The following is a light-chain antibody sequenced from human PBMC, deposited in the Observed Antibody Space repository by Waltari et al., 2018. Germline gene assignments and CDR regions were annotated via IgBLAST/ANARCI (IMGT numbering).Light chain of an antibody. CDR1: QSISSW. CDR3: QQYNNYPYT. Sequence: DIQMPQSPSTLSASVGDRVTITCRASQSISSWLAWYQQKPGKAPKLLIYKASTLESGVPSRFSGSGSGTEFTLTISSLQPDDFATYYCQQYNNYPYTFGQGTRLEIK. V-gene: IGKV1-5*03. J-gene: IGKJ2*01. CDR2: KAS.